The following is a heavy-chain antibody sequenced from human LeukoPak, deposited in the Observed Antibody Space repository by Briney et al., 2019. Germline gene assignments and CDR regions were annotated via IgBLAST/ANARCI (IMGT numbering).Heavy chain of an antibody. J-gene: IGHJ5*02. CDR3: AIELLAAAGSRNWFDP. CDR2: IYTSGST. Sequence: SETLSLTRTVSGGSISSGSYYWNWILQPAGKGLEWIGRIYTSGSTNYNPSLKSRVTISVDTSKNQFSLKLRSVTAADTAVYYCAIELLAAAGSRNWFDPWGQGTLVTVSS. CDR1: GGSISSGSYY. V-gene: IGHV4-61*02. D-gene: IGHD6-13*01.